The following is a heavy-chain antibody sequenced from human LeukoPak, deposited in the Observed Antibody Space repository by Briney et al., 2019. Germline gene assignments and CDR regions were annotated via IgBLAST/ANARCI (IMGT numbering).Heavy chain of an antibody. CDR2: INPSGGST. CDR3: AREKGYYDSSGLMYYFDY. CDR1: GYTFTSYY. Sequence: GASVKVSCTASGYTFTSYYMHWVRQAPGQGLEWMGIINPSGGSTSYAQKFQGRVTMTRDTSTSTVYMELSSLRSEDTAVYYCAREKGYYDSSGLMYYFDYWGQGTLVTVSS. D-gene: IGHD3-22*01. J-gene: IGHJ4*02. V-gene: IGHV1-46*01.